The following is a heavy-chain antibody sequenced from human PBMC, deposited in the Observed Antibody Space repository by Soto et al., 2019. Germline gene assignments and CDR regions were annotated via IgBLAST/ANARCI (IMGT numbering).Heavy chain of an antibody. J-gene: IGHJ4*02. CDR2: IIPVFRTS. CDR3: AKDGSWDGGGGES. D-gene: IGHD3-16*01. CDR1: GVTFSSYA. Sequence: QVQLVQSGAELKKPGSSVKVSCSASGVTFSSYAFTWVRQAPGQGLEWMGNIIPVFRTSNYAQGFQGRLTISADESTNTIYMELSGLRSDDTAVYFCAKDGSWDGGGGESWGQGTLVIVSS. V-gene: IGHV1-69*18.